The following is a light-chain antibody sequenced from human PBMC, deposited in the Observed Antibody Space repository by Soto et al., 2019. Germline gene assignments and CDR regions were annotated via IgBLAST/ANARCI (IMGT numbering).Light chain of an antibody. CDR1: QSVSSSD. CDR2: GAS. CDR3: QQYGSSSLFT. Sequence: EIVLTQSPGTLSLSPGERTTLSCRASQSVSSSDLAWYQQKPGQAPRLLIYGASSRAPGIPDRFSGSGSGTDFTLTISRLEPEDFAVYYCQQYGSSSLFTFGPGTKVDIK. J-gene: IGKJ3*01. V-gene: IGKV3-20*01.